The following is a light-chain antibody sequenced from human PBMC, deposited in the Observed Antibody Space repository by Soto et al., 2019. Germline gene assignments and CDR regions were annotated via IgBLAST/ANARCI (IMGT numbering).Light chain of an antibody. Sequence: GDRVTITCLASESISTWLAWYQQKPGKAPKLLIYGASSLESGVPPRFSGDGSGTEFTLTISSLQRDDFGIYYCQQYSRLWSFGQGTKV. CDR2: GAS. J-gene: IGKJ1*01. V-gene: IGKV1-5*03. CDR3: QQYSRLWS. CDR1: ESISTW.